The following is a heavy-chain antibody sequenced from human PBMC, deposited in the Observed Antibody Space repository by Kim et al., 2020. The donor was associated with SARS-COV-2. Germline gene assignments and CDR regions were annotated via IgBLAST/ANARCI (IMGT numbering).Heavy chain of an antibody. CDR2: IKRDGSEQ. J-gene: IGHJ2*01. Sequence: GGSLRLSCAASGFTFSSYWMSWVRQAPGKGLEWVANIKRDGSEQYYVDSVRGRFTISRDNAKNSLYLQMNSLRAEDTAVYYCARRITISGVPIRRYFDLWGRCTLVTVSS. CDR1: GFTFSSYW. V-gene: IGHV3-7*01. CDR3: ARRITISGVPIRRYFDL. D-gene: IGHD3-3*01.